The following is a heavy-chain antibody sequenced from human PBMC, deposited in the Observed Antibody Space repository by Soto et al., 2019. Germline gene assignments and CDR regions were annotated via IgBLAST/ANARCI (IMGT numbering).Heavy chain of an antibody. CDR1: GYSFTSYW. CDR3: ASAPAASEWFDP. J-gene: IGHJ5*02. V-gene: IGHV5-51*01. CDR2: IYPGDSDT. D-gene: IGHD2-2*01. Sequence: PGESLKISCKGSGYSFTSYWMVLLRHIPWKGLEWMGIIYPGDSDTRYSPSFQGQVTISADKSISTAYLQWSSLKASDTAMYYCASAPAASEWFDPWGQGTLVTVSS.